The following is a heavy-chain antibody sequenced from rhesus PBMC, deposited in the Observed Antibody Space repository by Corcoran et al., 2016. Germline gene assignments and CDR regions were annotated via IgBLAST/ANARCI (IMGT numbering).Heavy chain of an antibody. J-gene: IGHJ4*01. V-gene: IGHV4-106*01. Sequence: QVQLQESGPGLVKPSETLSLTCAVSGGSISDDYYWSWIRQPPGKGQEWIGYIYGRGWSTNYNPALKNRVTISIDTSKTRVSLKLSSVPAADTAVYYCAGPHSGSYYRFDYWGQGVLVTVSS. D-gene: IGHD3-16*01. CDR1: GGSISDDYY. CDR3: AGPHSGSYYRFDY. CDR2: IYGRGWST.